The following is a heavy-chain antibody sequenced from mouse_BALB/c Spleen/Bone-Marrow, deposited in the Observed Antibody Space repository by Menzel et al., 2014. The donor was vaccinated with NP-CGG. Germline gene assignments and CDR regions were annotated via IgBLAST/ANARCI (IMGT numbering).Heavy chain of an antibody. J-gene: IGHJ4*01. CDR1: GYTFTSYY. V-gene: IGHV1S56*01. CDR3: ARRQLGLFYAMDY. D-gene: IGHD3-2*01. CDR2: IYPGVGST. Sequence: QVQLQQSGPELVKPGASVKMSCKASGYTFTSYYIHWVKQRPGQGLEWIGWIYPGVGSTKYNEKFKGKTTLTADKSSSTAYMLLSSLTSEDSAIYFCARRQLGLFYAMDYWGQGTSVTVSS.